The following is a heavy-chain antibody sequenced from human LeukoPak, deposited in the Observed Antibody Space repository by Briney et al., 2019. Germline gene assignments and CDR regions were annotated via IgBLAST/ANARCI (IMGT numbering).Heavy chain of an antibody. J-gene: IGHJ6*03. D-gene: IGHD1-26*01. V-gene: IGHV1-69*05. Sequence: SVEVSCKASGGTFSSYAISWVRQAPGQGLEWMGGIIPIFGTANYAQKFQGRVTITTDESTSTAYMELSSLRSEDTAVYYCAIGGNYGREADYYYYMDVWGKGTTVTVSS. CDR3: AIGGNYGREADYYYYMDV. CDR1: GGTFSSYA. CDR2: IIPIFGTA.